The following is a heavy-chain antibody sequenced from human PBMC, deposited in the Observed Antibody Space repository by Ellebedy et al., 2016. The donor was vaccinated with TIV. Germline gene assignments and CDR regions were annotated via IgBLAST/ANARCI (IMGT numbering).Heavy chain of an antibody. Sequence: GGSLRLSXAASGFTFSSYAMHWVRQAPGKGLEWVAVISYDGSNKYYADSVKGRFTISRDNSKNTLYLQMNSLRAEDTAVYYCAKDLEGFQSAEYFQHWGQGTLVTVSS. CDR2: ISYDGSNK. V-gene: IGHV3-30-3*01. CDR1: GFTFSSYA. D-gene: IGHD3-3*01. CDR3: AKDLEGFQSAEYFQH. J-gene: IGHJ1*01.